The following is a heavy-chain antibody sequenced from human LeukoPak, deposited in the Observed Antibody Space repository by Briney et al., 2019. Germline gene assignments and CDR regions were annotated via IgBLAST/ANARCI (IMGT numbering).Heavy chain of an antibody. CDR3: ASDFTY. Sequence: SETLSLTCTVFGGSMSSDYWSWIRQPAGKGLEWVGLIYTSGRTNYNPSLKSRLTMSVDTSKSQFSLKLNSVTAADTAVYYCASDFTYWGQGTLVTVSS. CDR1: GGSMSSDY. V-gene: IGHV4-4*07. J-gene: IGHJ4*02. CDR2: IYTSGRT.